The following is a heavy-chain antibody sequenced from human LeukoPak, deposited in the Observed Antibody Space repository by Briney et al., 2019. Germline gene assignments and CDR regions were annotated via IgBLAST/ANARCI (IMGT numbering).Heavy chain of an antibody. V-gene: IGHV3-23*01. J-gene: IGHJ4*02. CDR2: ISSSGDNT. D-gene: IGHD4-11*01. Sequence: PGGSLRLSCAASGFTFSSYAMHWVRQAPGKGLEWVSGISSSGDNTHYADSVKGRFTISRDNSKNTLYLQMTSLRAEDTAVYYCAKLPDYSDYLLVDYWGQGTLVTVSS. CDR3: AKLPDYSDYLLVDY. CDR1: GFTFSSYA.